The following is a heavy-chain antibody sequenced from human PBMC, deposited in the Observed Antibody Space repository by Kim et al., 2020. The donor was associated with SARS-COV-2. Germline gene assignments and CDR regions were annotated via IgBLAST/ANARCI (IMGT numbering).Heavy chain of an antibody. CDR1: GDSVSSNSAA. Sequence: SQTLSLTCAISGDSVSSNSAAWNWIRQSPSRGLEWLGRTYYRSKWYNDYAVSVKSRITINPDTSKNQFSLQLNSVTPEDTAVYYCVGGMYYGSGSPSWYFDLWGRCTLVTVSS. J-gene: IGHJ2*01. CDR2: TYYRSKWYN. V-gene: IGHV6-1*01. D-gene: IGHD3-10*01. CDR3: VGGMYYGSGSPSWYFDL.